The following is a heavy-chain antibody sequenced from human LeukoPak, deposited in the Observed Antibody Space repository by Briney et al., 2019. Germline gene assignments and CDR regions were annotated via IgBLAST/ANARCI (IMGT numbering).Heavy chain of an antibody. CDR2: INPNSGGT. CDR3: ARESYYDDAFDI. CDR1: GCTFTGYY. V-gene: IGHV1-2*02. J-gene: IGHJ3*02. D-gene: IGHD3-3*01. Sequence: GASVKVSCKASGCTFTGYYMHWVRQAPGQGLEWMGWINPNSGGTNYAQKFQGRVTMTRDTSISTAYMELSRLRSDDTAVYYCARESYYDDAFDIWGQGTMVTVSS.